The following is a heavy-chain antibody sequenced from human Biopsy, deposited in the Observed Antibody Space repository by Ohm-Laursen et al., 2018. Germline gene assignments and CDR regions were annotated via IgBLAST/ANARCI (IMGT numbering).Heavy chain of an antibody. J-gene: IGHJ1*01. Sequence: SVTASRQAPARTISNYGVNWVRQAPGQGLEWLGGNIPVLGTGNYAQKFQDRVTVAADTSTSTATMELGSLRSDDTAVYYCATKLTGYFHHWGQGTLVIVSS. D-gene: IGHD3-9*01. CDR3: ATKLTGYFHH. CDR2: NIPVLGTG. V-gene: IGHV1-69*06. CDR1: ARTISNYG.